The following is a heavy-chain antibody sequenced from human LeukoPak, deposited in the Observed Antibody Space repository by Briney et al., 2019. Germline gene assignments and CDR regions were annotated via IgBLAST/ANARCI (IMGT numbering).Heavy chain of an antibody. J-gene: IGHJ6*02. CDR3: ARGNYHAMDV. CDR1: GFTFSNYW. Sequence: HAGGSLRLSCAASGFTFSNYWMHWVRQTPGEGLVCVSLIKGDGSSTTYADSVKGRFTISRDNAKNTVYLQMNSLRAEDTAVYYCARGNYHAMDVWGQGTTVTVSS. CDR2: IKGDGSST. V-gene: IGHV3-74*01.